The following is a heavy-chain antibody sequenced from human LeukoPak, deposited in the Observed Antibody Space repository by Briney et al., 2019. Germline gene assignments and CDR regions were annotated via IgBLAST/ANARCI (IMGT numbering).Heavy chain of an antibody. J-gene: IGHJ6*04. CDR2: ISSSGSTI. V-gene: IGHV3-11*04. D-gene: IGHD3-10*02. CDR1: GFTFSDYY. Sequence: GGSLRLSCAASGFTFSDYYMSWIRQAPGKGLEWVSYISSSGSTIYYADSVKGRFTISRDNAKNTLHLHMNSLRAEDTAVYYCAELGITMIGGVWGKGTTVTISS. CDR3: AELGITMIGGV.